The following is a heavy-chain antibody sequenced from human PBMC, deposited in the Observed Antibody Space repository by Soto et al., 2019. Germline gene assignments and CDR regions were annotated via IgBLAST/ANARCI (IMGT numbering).Heavy chain of an antibody. Sequence: ASVKVSCKASGYTFTGYYMHWVRQAPGQGLEWMGWINPNSGGTNYAQKFQGRVTMTRDTSISTAYMELSRLRSDDTAVYYCARDLRFLEWNYYYYGMDVWGQGTTVTVPS. CDR2: INPNSGGT. D-gene: IGHD3-3*01. V-gene: IGHV1-2*02. CDR3: ARDLRFLEWNYYYYGMDV. CDR1: GYTFTGYY. J-gene: IGHJ6*02.